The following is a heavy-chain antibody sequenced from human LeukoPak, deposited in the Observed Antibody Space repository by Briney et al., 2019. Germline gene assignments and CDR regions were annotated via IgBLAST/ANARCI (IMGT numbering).Heavy chain of an antibody. CDR1: GFTFSNLA. CDR3: VNQISGWVY. V-gene: IGHV3-64D*06. J-gene: IGHJ4*02. D-gene: IGHD6-19*01. CDR2: ISSNGYIT. Sequence: PGGSLRLSCSASGFTFSNLAMHWVRQAPGKGLEYVSGISSNGYITYYADSVKGRFTISRDNSKNTLYLQMNSLRPEDTAVYYCVNQISGWVYWGQGTLVTVSS.